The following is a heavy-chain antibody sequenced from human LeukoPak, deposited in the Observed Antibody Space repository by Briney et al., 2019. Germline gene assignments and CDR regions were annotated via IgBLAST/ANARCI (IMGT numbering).Heavy chain of an antibody. CDR2: ISSSSSYI. D-gene: IGHD2-15*01. J-gene: IGHJ4*02. V-gene: IGHV3-21*04. CDR3: ARGLYCSGGSCYAFDY. Sequence: GGSLRLSCAASGFTFSSYSMNWVRQAPGKGLEWVSSISSSSSYIYYADSVKGRFTISRDNAKNSLYLQMNSLRAEDTAVYYCARGLYCSGGSCYAFDYWGQGTLVTVSS. CDR1: GFTFSSYS.